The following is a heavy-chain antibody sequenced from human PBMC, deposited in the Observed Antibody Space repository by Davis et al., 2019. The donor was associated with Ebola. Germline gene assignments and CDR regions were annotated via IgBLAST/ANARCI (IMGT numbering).Heavy chain of an antibody. CDR3: TSGGNIPLDY. J-gene: IGHJ4*02. CDR1: GFPFSDST. CDR2: IRSKANNYAT. V-gene: IGHV3-73*01. D-gene: IGHD2/OR15-2a*01. Sequence: GESPHTSCASSGFPFSDSTMHWVRQASGQGQEWVGRIRSKANNYATTYAASVKGRFTISRDDSKNTAYLQMNSLKTEDTAVYYCTSGGNIPLDYWSQGTLVTVSS.